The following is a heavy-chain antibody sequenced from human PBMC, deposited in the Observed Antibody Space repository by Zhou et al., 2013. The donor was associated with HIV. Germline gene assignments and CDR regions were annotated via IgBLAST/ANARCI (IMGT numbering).Heavy chain of an antibody. CDR2: INPSGGST. D-gene: IGHD4-17*01. J-gene: IGHJ4*02. V-gene: IGHV1-46*01. CDR3: ARSPVYGGYAGFDY. CDR1: GYTFTSYY. Sequence: QVQLVQSGAEVKKPGASVKVSCKASGYTFTSYYIQWVRQAPGQGLEWMGIINPSGGSTSYVQKFQGRVTMTGDTSTNTVYMELSSLRSEDTAIYYCARSPVYGGYAGFDYWGQGTLVTVSS.